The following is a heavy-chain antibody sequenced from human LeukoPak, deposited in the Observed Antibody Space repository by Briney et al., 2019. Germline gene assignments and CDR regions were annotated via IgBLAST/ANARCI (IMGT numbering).Heavy chain of an antibody. CDR1: GFTFSSYS. J-gene: IGHJ3*02. Sequence: GGSLRLSCTASGFTFSSYSMNWVRQAPGKGLEWVSGISWNSGSIGYADSVKGRFTISRDNAKNSLYLQMNSLRAEDTALYYCAKDIDMDYAFDIWGQGTMVTVSS. V-gene: IGHV3-9*01. D-gene: IGHD3/OR15-3a*01. CDR3: AKDIDMDYAFDI. CDR2: ISWNSGSI.